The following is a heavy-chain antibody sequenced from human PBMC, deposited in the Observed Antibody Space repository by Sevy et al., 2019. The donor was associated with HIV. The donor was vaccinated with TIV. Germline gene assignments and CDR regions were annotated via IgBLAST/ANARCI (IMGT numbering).Heavy chain of an antibody. CDR2: ISSSGDAA. CDR1: GFTFSDYY. Sequence: VGSLRLSCAASGFTFSDYYMSWIRQAPGKGLECVSYISSSGDAAYYADSVKGRLTISRDNAKNSLYLQMNSLRAEDTAVYYCATARGSYSFDSWGQGTLVTVSS. V-gene: IGHV3-11*04. CDR3: ATARGSYSFDS. J-gene: IGHJ4*02. D-gene: IGHD1-26*01.